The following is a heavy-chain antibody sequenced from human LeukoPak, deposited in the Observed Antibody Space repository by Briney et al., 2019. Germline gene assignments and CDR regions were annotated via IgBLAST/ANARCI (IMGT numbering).Heavy chain of an antibody. D-gene: IGHD1-26*01. CDR2: IWYDGSNK. CDR3: EKVGFDC. V-gene: IGHV3-33*06. Sequence: AGSLRLSCAASGFTFSSYGMHWVRQAPGKGLGWVAVIWYDGSNKYYADSVKGRFTISRDNSKNTLYLQMNGPRAVDTAVYYCEKVGFDCWGQGTLVTVSA. J-gene: IGHJ4*02. CDR1: GFTFSSYG.